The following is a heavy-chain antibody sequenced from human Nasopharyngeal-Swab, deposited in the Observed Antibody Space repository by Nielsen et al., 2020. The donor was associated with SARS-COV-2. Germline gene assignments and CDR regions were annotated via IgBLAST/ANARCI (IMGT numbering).Heavy chain of an antibody. Sequence: AETLSLTCTVSGGSVRSGNYYWTWIRQPPAKGLEWVGYVYHTGSPSYNPSLKSRVTISVDMSKNQFSLNLNSVTAADTAVYYCARKLPVAPAAIGANYYYYYGMDVWGQGTTVTVSS. CDR1: GGSVRSGNYY. J-gene: IGHJ6*02. V-gene: IGHV4-61*01. CDR3: ARKLPVAPAAIGANYYYYYGMDV. CDR2: VYHTGSP. D-gene: IGHD2-2*01.